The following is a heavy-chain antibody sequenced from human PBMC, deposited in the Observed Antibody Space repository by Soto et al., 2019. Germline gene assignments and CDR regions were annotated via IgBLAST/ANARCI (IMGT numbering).Heavy chain of an antibody. CDR3: ARGPHCTNGVCHHGYFQH. CDR2: IYYSGST. D-gene: IGHD2-8*01. V-gene: IGHV4-30-4*01. Sequence: SETLSLTCTVSGGSISSGDYYWSWIRQPPGKGLEWIGYIYYSGSTYYNPSLKSRVTISVDTSKNQFSLKLSSVTAADTAVYYCARGPHCTNGVCHHGYFQHWGQGTLVT. CDR1: GGSISSGDYY. J-gene: IGHJ1*01.